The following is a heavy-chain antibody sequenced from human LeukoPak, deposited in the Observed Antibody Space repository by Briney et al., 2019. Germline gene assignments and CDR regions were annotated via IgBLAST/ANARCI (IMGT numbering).Heavy chain of an antibody. CDR3: ARGSGYCSGGSCYSFYYYGMDV. D-gene: IGHD2-15*01. CDR2: INHSGST. CDR1: GGSFSGYY. Sequence: KSSETLSLTCAVYGGSFSGYYWSWIRQPPGKGLEWIGEINHSGSTNYNPSLKSRVTISVDTSNNQFSLKLSSVTAADTAVYYCARGSGYCSGGSCYSFYYYGMDVWGQGTTVTVSS. V-gene: IGHV4-34*01. J-gene: IGHJ6*02.